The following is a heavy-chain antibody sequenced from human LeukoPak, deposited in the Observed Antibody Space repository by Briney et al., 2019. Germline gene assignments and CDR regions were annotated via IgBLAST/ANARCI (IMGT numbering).Heavy chain of an antibody. CDR3: VRSATIAVFRYGMDV. CDR1: GGSITSLY. V-gene: IGHV4-59*11. Sequence: SETLSLTCSVSGGSITSLYWSWVRQPPGKGLEYVGYVHHTGVTNYNPSLRGRVTVSMDASKNQFYLKLNSVTAADTAVYYCVRSATIAVFRYGMDVWGQGTTVTVSS. D-gene: IGHD6-19*01. CDR2: VHHTGVT. J-gene: IGHJ6*02.